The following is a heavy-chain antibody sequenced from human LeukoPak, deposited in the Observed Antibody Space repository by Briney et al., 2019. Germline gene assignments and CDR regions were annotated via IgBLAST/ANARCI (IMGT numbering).Heavy chain of an antibody. CDR1: GGSISSSSYY. J-gene: IGHJ5*02. Sequence: PSETLSLTCTVSGGSISSSSYYWGWIRQPPGKGLEWIGSIYYSGSTYYNPSLKSRVTISVDTSKNQFSLKLSSVTAADTAVYYCARQDQVVVVAATASWFDPWGQGTLVTVSS. CDR3: ARQDQVVVVAATASWFDP. V-gene: IGHV4-39*01. CDR2: IYYSGST. D-gene: IGHD2-15*01.